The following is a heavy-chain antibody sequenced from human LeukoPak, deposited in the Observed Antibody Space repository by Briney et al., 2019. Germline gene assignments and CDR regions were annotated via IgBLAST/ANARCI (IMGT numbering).Heavy chain of an antibody. CDR2: IIPIFGTA. D-gene: IGHD2-2*01. J-gene: IGHJ3*02. CDR3: ARLIVVVPAAPTKAFDI. V-gene: IGHV1-69*05. CDR1: GGTFSSYA. Sequence: WASVKVSCKASGGTFSSYAISWVRQAPGQGLEWMGGIIPIFGTANYAQKFQGRVTITTDESTSTAYMELSSLRSEDTAVYYCARLIVVVPAAPTKAFDIWGQGTMVTVSS.